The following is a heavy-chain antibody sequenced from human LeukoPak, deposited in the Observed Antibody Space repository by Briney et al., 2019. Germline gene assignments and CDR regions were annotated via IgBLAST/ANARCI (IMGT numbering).Heavy chain of an antibody. Sequence: ASVKVSCKASGYTFTSYAMHWVRQAPGQRLEWMGWINAGNGNTKYSQKFQGRVTITRDTSASTAYMELGSLRSEDTAVYYCARGLHYDILTGYYPYFDYWGQGTLVTVSS. J-gene: IGHJ4*02. CDR1: GYTFTSYA. CDR2: INAGNGNT. CDR3: ARGLHYDILTGYYPYFDY. D-gene: IGHD3-9*01. V-gene: IGHV1-3*01.